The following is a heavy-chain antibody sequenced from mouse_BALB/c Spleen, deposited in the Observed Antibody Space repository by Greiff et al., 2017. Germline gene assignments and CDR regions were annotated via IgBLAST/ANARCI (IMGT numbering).Heavy chain of an antibody. D-gene: IGHD2-2*01. V-gene: IGHV5-9-4*01. CDR3: ARDYGYSNRGFAY. CDR2: ISSGGSYT. CDR1: GFTFSSYA. J-gene: IGHJ3*01. Sequence: EVMLVESGGGLVKPGGSLKLSCAASGFTFSSYAMSWVRQSPEKRLEWVAEISSGGSYTYYPDTVTGRFTISRDNAKNTLYLEMSSLRSEDTAMYYCARDYGYSNRGFAYWGQGTLVTVSA.